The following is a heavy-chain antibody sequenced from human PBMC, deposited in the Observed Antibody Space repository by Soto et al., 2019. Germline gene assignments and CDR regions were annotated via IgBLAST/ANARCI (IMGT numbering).Heavy chain of an antibody. D-gene: IGHD3-22*01. Sequence: GGSLRLSCSASGFTLSSYAMHWVRQAPGKGLEYVSAISSNGGSTYYADSVKGRFTISRDNSKNTLYLQMSSLRAGDTAVYYCVKEKYYYDSSGTYGDHYFDYWGQGTLVTVSS. CDR1: GFTLSSYA. V-gene: IGHV3-64D*06. CDR3: VKEKYYYDSSGTYGDHYFDY. J-gene: IGHJ4*02. CDR2: ISSNGGST.